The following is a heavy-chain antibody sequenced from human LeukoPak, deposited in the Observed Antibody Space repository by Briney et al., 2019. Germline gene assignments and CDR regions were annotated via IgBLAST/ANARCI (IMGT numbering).Heavy chain of an antibody. V-gene: IGHV1-46*01. J-gene: IGHJ5*02. CDR3: ARESLAAAGTWFDP. Sequence: GASVKVSCKASGYTFTSYYMHWVRQAPGQGLEWMGIINPSGGSTSYAQKLQGRVTMTTDTSTSTAYMELRSLRSDDTAVYYCARESLAAAGTWFDPWGQGTLVTVSS. CDR1: GYTFTSYY. CDR2: INPSGGST. D-gene: IGHD6-13*01.